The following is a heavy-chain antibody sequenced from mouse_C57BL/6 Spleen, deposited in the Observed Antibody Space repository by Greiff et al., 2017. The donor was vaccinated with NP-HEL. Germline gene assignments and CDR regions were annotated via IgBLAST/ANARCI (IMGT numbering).Heavy chain of an antibody. D-gene: IGHD2-1*01. CDR1: GFTFSSYA. Sequence: DVMLVESGGGLVKPGGSLKLSCAASGFTFSSYAMSWVRQTPEKRLEWVATISDGGSYTYYPDNVKGRFTISRDNAKNNLYLQMSHLKSEDTAMYYCARAYGTHAMDYWGQGTSVTVSS. CDR3: ARAYGTHAMDY. CDR2: ISDGGSYT. V-gene: IGHV5-4*03. J-gene: IGHJ4*01.